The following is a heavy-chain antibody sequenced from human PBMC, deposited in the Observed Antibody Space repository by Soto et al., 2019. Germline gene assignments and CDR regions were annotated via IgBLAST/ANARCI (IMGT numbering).Heavy chain of an antibody. CDR1: GFSLSTSGVG. CDR3: ANTLYGDYPLQH. CDR2: IYWDDDK. J-gene: IGHJ1*01. V-gene: IGHV2-5*02. D-gene: IGHD4-17*01. Sequence: QITLKESGPTLVKPTQTLTLTCTFSGFSLSTSGVGVGWIRQPPGKALEWLALIYWDDDKRYSPSLKSRLTITKDTSKNQVVLTMTNMDPVDTATYYCANTLYGDYPLQHWGQGTLVTVSS.